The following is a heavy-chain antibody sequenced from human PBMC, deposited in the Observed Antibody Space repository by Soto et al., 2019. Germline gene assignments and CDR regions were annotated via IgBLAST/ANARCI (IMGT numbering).Heavy chain of an antibody. D-gene: IGHD3-9*01. CDR1: GFTFSSYA. V-gene: IGHV3-23*01. CDR3: AKVRRGGDYYDILTGPLDY. CDR2: ISGSGGST. Sequence: GGSLRLSCAASGFTFSSYAMSWVRQAPGKGLEWVSAISGSGGSTYYADSVKGRFTISRDNSKNTLYLQMNSLRAEDTAVYYCAKVRRGGDYYDILTGPLDYWGQGTLVTVSS. J-gene: IGHJ4*02.